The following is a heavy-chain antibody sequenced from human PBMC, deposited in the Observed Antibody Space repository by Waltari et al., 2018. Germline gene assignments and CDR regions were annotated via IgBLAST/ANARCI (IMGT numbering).Heavy chain of an antibody. CDR3: ARAAALDY. V-gene: IGHV3-30*01. Sequence: QVQLVESGGGVVQPGRSLRLSCAASGFTFSSYAMHWVRQGQGKGVEWVAVISYDGSNKDYVDSVKGLFTIARDNSKNTLYLQMNSLRAEDTAVYYCARAAALDYWGQGTLVTVSS. D-gene: IGHD6-13*01. CDR2: ISYDGSNK. CDR1: GFTFSSYA. J-gene: IGHJ4*02.